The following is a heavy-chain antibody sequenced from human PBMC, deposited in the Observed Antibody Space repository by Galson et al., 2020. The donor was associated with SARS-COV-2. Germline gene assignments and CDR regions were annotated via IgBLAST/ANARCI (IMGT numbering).Heavy chain of an antibody. CDR2: ISSNGGTS. Sequence: GGSLRLSCSASGFIFSDYAMHWVRQAPGKGLEYVSAISSNGGTSFYADLVNGRFTMSRDNSRSMFYLQMTALRPEDTAFYYCLSYSSTRQNHWGQGTRVTGSS. CDR3: LSYSSTRQNH. CDR1: GFIFSDYA. J-gene: IGHJ5*02. D-gene: IGHD2-2*01. V-gene: IGHV3-64D*06.